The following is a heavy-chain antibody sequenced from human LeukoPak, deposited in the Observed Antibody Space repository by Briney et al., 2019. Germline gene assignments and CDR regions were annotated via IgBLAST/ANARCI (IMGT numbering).Heavy chain of an antibody. Sequence: SXXVXCKASGGTFSSYAISWVRQAPGQGLEWMGRIIPIFGTANYAQKFQGRVTITTDESTSTAYMELSSLRSEDTAVYYCARDSPMVVTPNYYMDVWGKGTTVTVSS. D-gene: IGHD4-23*01. V-gene: IGHV1-69*05. J-gene: IGHJ6*03. CDR1: GGTFSSYA. CDR2: IIPIFGTA. CDR3: ARDSPMVVTPNYYMDV.